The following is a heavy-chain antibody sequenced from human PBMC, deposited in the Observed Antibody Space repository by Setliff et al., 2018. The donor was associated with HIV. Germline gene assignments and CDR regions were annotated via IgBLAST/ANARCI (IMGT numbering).Heavy chain of an antibody. V-gene: IGHV4-59*12. Sequence: SETLSLTCTVSGGSISSYYWSWIRQPPGKGLEWIGYIYYSGSTYYNPSLKSRLAMSIDTSKSHFSLNLNSVTAADTAVYYCARGTTSITFDYWSQGTLVTVSS. CDR1: GGSISSYY. D-gene: IGHD1-1*01. CDR3: ARGTTSITFDY. CDR2: IYYSGST. J-gene: IGHJ4*02.